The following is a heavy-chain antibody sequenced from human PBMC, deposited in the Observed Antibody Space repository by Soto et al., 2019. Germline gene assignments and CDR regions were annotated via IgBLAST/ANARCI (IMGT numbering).Heavy chain of an antibody. J-gene: IGHJ5*02. CDR1: GYTFNDYE. Sequence: QEQLVQSAAEVKKPGASVKVSCMTSGYTFNDYEINWVRQATGQGLEWIGWMNPNSGETGYAQRFQGRVTMTTSSSLSTAYLELSSRTSDDTAVYYCARIAMPARPRWYNWFDPWGQGTLVTVSS. CDR2: MNPNSGET. D-gene: IGHD2-2*01. CDR3: ARIAMPARPRWYNWFDP. V-gene: IGHV1-8*02.